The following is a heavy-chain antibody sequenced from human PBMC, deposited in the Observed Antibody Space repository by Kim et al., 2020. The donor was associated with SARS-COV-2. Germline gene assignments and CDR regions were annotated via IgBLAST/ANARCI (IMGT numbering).Heavy chain of an antibody. D-gene: IGHD3-9*01. CDR2: INPNSGGT. CDR3: ARAGELRYFDWLFQY. CDR1: GYTFTGYY. J-gene: IGHJ4*02. Sequence: ASVKVSCKASGYTFTGYYMHWVRQAPGQGLEWMGRINPNSGGTNYAQKFQGSVTMTRDTSISTAYMELSRLRSDDTVVYYCARAGELRYFDWLFQYWGQGTLVTVSS. V-gene: IGHV1-2*05.